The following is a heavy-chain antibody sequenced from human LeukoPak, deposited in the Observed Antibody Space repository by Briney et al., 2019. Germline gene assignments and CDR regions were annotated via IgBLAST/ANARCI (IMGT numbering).Heavy chain of an antibody. CDR1: GGSISSYY. V-gene: IGHV4-4*07. D-gene: IGHD5-12*01. CDR2: IYASGST. J-gene: IGHJ3*02. CDR3: ARDTRGYGAFDI. Sequence: SETLSLTCTVSGGSISSYYWSWIRQPAGKGLEWIGRIYASGSTRYNPSLKSRVTMSVDTSKNQFSLNLISVTAADTAVYYCARDTRGYGAFDIWGQGTMVTVSS.